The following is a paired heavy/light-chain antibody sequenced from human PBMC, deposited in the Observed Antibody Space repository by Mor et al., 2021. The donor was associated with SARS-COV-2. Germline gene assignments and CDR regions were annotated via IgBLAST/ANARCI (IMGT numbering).Heavy chain of an antibody. V-gene: IGHV1-69*01. CDR1: GGIFNNYA. J-gene: IGHJ4*02. Sequence: QVQLVQSGAEVKKPGSSVKVSCKASGGIFNNYAISWVRQAPGQGFEWMGGTTRIFGTANYAQNFQGRVTITADESTSTAYMELTSLRSEDTAVYYCAREGNGRLTRNHFDYWGQGTLVSVSS. D-gene: IGHD1-20*01. CDR3: AREGNGRLTRNHFDY. CDR2: TTRIFGTA.
Light chain of an antibody. Sequence: SYVLTQPPSVSVAPGQTARITCGGNNIGSKSVHWYQQKPGQAPELVVYDDNKRPSGIPERFSGSNSWNTASLTISTVEAGDEADYYCQLWDSISDHVVFGGGTRLTVL. V-gene: IGLV3-21*02. CDR1: NIGSKS. J-gene: IGLJ3*02. CDR3: QLWDSISDHVV. CDR2: DDN.